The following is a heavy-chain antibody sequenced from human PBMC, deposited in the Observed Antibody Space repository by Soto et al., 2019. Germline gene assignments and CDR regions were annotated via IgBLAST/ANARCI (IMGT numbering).Heavy chain of an antibody. CDR1: GYTFTSYD. Sequence: ASVKVSCKASGYTFTSYDINWVRQATGQGLEWMGWMNPNSGNTGYAQKFQGRVTMTRNTSISTAYMELSSLRSEDTAVYYCARGRNWNAAFDIWGQGTMVTVSS. V-gene: IGHV1-8*01. D-gene: IGHD1-1*01. J-gene: IGHJ3*02. CDR3: ARGRNWNAAFDI. CDR2: MNPNSGNT.